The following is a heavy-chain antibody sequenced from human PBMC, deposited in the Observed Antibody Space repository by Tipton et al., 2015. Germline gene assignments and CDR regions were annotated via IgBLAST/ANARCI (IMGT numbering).Heavy chain of an antibody. D-gene: IGHD3-10*01. V-gene: IGHV4-59*01. Sequence: LRLSCSVSSDSISKYYWSWIRQPPGKELEWIGYIQYSGSTNYNPSLKSRVTISVDTSNKQISLNLSSVTAADTAVYYCARSDVERNTVFVFEIWGPGTMVTVSS. CDR1: SDSISKYY. CDR3: ARSDVERNTVFVFEI. J-gene: IGHJ3*02. CDR2: IQYSGST.